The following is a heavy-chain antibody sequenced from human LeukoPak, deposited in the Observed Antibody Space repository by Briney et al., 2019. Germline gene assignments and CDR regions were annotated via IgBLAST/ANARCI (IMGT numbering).Heavy chain of an antibody. D-gene: IGHD3-3*01. V-gene: IGHV3-11*01. J-gene: IGHJ6*03. CDR1: GFTFSDYY. Sequence: PGGSLRLSCAASGFTFSDYYMSWIRQAPGKGLEWVSYISSSGSTIYYADSVKGRFTISRDNAKNSLYLQMNSLRAEDTAVYFCARGVRRFLEWLLQDHYYYYYYMDVWGKGTTVTVSS. CDR2: ISSSGSTI. CDR3: ARGVRRFLEWLLQDHYYYYYYMDV.